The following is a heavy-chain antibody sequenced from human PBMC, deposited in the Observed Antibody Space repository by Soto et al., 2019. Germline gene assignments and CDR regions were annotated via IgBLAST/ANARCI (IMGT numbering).Heavy chain of an antibody. J-gene: IGHJ4*02. V-gene: IGHV4-30-4*01. Sequence: QVQLQASGPGLVKPSQTLSLTCTVSGGPISSGDYYWSRTRQPPGKGLEWIGYILYSGTTNYNPSLESRLTISVDTSKNQFSLTLTSVTAADTAVYYCARHGALEYWGRGTLVPVSS. CDR1: GGPISSGDYY. CDR2: ILYSGTT. CDR3: ARHGALEY. D-gene: IGHD3-16*01.